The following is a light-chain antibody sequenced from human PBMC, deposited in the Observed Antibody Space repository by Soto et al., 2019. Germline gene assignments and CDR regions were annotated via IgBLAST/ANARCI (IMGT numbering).Light chain of an antibody. CDR3: YSAADNNLV. Sequence: SYELTQPSSVSVSPGQTARITCSGDVLAKKYARWFQQKPGQAPVLVIYKDSERPSGIPERFSGSSSGTTVTLTISGAQVEDGADYYCYSAADNNLVFGGGTQLTVL. J-gene: IGLJ2*01. CDR1: VLAKKY. V-gene: IGLV3-27*01. CDR2: KDS.